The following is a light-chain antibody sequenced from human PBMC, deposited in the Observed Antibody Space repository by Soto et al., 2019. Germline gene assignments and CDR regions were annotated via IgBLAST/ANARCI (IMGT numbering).Light chain of an antibody. CDR3: QFYDSSLSGFYV. CDR1: SSNIGAGYD. CDR2: VYS. Sequence: QSVLTQPPSVSGAPGQRVTISCTGNSSNIGAGYDVHWYQQRPGTAPKLLICVYSNRPSGVPDRFSGSRSGTSAFLAITGLQAEDEADYYGQFYDSSLSGFYVVGTWTKLTVL. J-gene: IGLJ1*01. V-gene: IGLV1-40*01.